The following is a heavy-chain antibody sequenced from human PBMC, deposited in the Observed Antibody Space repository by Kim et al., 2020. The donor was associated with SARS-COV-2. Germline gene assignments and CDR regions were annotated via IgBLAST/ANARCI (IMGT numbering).Heavy chain of an antibody. J-gene: IGHJ5*02. Sequence: SETLSLTCSVYNGSFSYYYWSWIRQAPGKTLEWIAAINHAGSTKYNPSLTSRVTISIDTSKNLFSLKLSSMTAADTAVYYCAKTMPTYFNVLTGSPTTYWFNPWRQGSKVTVPS. D-gene: IGHD3-9*01. CDR3: AKTMPTYFNVLTGSPTTYWFNP. CDR1: NGSFSYYY. CDR2: INHAGST. V-gene: IGHV4-34*01.